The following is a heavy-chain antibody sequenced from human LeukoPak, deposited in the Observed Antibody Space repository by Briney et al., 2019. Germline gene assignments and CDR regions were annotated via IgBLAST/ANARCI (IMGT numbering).Heavy chain of an antibody. V-gene: IGHV4-4*02. CDR3: ARGFDFKSTYFDY. D-gene: IGHD5-12*01. CDR1: GGSISSSYW. J-gene: IGHJ4*02. Sequence: SGTLSLTCTVSGGSISSSYWRRCFRQPPAMLLEWLGDIFHTGSTNYNPSLKSRVTISLDTSKNQFSLRLTSVTAADSAVYYCARGFDFKSTYFDYWGQGTLVTVSS. CDR2: IFHTGST.